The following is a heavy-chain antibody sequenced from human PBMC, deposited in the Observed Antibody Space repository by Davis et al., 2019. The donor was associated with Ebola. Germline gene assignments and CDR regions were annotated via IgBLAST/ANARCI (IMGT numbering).Heavy chain of an antibody. CDR1: GFTFSSYW. CDR2: IKQDGGEK. CDR3: ARGPPEDVVVVVVAADY. J-gene: IGHJ4*02. D-gene: IGHD2-15*01. Sequence: PGGSLNPSCAAPGFTFSSYWMSWVRQAPGKGREWVANIKQDGGEKYYVDSVKARITISRDNAKNSLYLQMNSLRAEDTAVYYCARGPPEDVVVVVVAADYWGQGTLVTVSS. V-gene: IGHV3-7*01.